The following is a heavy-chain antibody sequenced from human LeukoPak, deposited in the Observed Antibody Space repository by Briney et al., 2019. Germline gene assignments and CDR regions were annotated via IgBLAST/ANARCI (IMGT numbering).Heavy chain of an antibody. V-gene: IGHV3-49*04. J-gene: IGHJ4*02. D-gene: IGHD3-22*01. CDR1: GFTFGDYA. CDR2: IRSKAFAGTT. CDR3: AKSDYYDSSGHPSSFEY. Sequence: GGSLRLSCTASGFTFGDYAMSWVRQAPGKGLEWLGFIRSKAFAGTTEYAASVKGRFTISRDDSISIAYLQMNSLRAEDTAVYYCAKSDYYDSSGHPSSFEYWGQGALVTVSS.